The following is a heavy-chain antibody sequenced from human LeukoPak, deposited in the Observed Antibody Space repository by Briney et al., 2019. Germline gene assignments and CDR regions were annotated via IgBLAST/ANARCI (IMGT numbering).Heavy chain of an antibody. V-gene: IGHV4-39*07. CDR2: IYSTGST. Sequence: SETLSLTCSVSGGSINSGTYFWAWIRQPPGKGLEWIGSIYSTGSTYYNPSLKSRVSISVDTSKNQFSLKLRSVTAADTAVYYCASPMAWAHNRRDSDYWGLGTLVTVSS. D-gene: IGHD5-24*01. CDR1: GGSINSGTYF. J-gene: IGHJ4*02. CDR3: ASPMAWAHNRRDSDY.